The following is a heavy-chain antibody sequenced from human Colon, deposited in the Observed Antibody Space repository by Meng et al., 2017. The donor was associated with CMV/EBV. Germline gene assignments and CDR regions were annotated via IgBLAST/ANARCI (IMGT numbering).Heavy chain of an antibody. CDR1: GFTFSSYG. CDR2: IRYDGSNK. Sequence: GGSLRLSCAASGFTFSSYGMHWVRQAPGKGLEWVAFIRYDGSNKYYADSVKGRFTISRDNSKNTLYLQMNSLRAEDTAVYYCAKDHGYSSSWLRYYYGMDVWGQGTTVTVSS. J-gene: IGHJ6*02. CDR3: AKDHGYSSSWLRYYYGMDV. V-gene: IGHV3-30*02. D-gene: IGHD6-13*01.